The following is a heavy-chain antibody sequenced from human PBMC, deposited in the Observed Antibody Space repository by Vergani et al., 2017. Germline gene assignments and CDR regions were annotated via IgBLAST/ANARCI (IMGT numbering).Heavy chain of an antibody. CDR3: VREGCREYCSSASCLGDY. CDR2: ISYDGSEK. D-gene: IGHD2-2*01. V-gene: IGHV3-30-3*01. Sequence: QVQLVESGGGVVQPGRSLRLSCTASGLTFTGYALDWVRQAPGKGLEWVALISYDGSEKYYADSVKGRFTISRDDSKNTVYLQMNSLRADDTAVYFCVREGCREYCSSASCLGDYWGQGSQVTVSS. J-gene: IGHJ4*02. CDR1: GLTFTGYA.